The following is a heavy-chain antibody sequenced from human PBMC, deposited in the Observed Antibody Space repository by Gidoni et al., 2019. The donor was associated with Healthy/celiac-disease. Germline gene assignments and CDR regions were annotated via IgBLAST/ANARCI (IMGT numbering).Heavy chain of an antibody. D-gene: IGHD3-22*01. J-gene: IGHJ4*02. CDR3: ARGLVRGYDSYYFDY. V-gene: IGHV4-59*01. Sequence: QVQLQESGPGLVKPSETLTLSCTVPGGSISSYYCSWIRQPPGKGLEWIGYIYYSGSTTYNPSLKSRVTISVDTSKNQFSLKLSSVTAADTAVYYCARGLVRGYDSYYFDYWGQGTLVTVSS. CDR2: IYYSGST. CDR1: GGSISSYY.